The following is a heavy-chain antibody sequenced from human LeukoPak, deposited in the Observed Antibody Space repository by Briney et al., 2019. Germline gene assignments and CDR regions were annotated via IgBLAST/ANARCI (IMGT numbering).Heavy chain of an antibody. CDR3: ARDPGAYCGGDCWPLLGAFDI. J-gene: IGHJ3*02. CDR2: INPSGGST. D-gene: IGHD2-21*02. CDR1: GYTFTSYY. Sequence: ASVTVSCKASGYTFTSYYMHWVRQAPGQGLEWMGLINPSGGSTSYAQKFQGRVTMTRDMSTSTVYMELSSLRSEDTAVYYCARDPGAYCGGDCWPLLGAFDIWGQGTMVTVSS. V-gene: IGHV1-46*01.